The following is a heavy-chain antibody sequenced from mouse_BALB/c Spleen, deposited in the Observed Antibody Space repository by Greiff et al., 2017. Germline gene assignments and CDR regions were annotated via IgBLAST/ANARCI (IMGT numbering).Heavy chain of an antibody. Sequence: DVKLQESGPGLVKPSQSLSLTCSVTGYSITSGYYWNWIRQFPGNKLEWMGYISYDGSNNYNPSLKNRISITRDTSKSQFFLKLNSVTTEDTATYYCATYGSSYDWFAYWGQGTLVTVSA. CDR3: ATYGSSYDWFAY. J-gene: IGHJ3*01. CDR1: GYSITSGYY. CDR2: ISYDGSN. V-gene: IGHV3-6*02. D-gene: IGHD1-1*01.